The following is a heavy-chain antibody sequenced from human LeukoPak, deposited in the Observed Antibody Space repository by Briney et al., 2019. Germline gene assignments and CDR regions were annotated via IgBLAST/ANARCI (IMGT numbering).Heavy chain of an antibody. CDR3: ARAYGGYSSSWYRPTYWFDP. Sequence: SETLSLTCTVSGGSISSGDYYWSWIRQPPGKGLEWIAYISHSGGTYYNPSLKSRATISLDTSRNQFSLKLSSVTAADTAVYYCARAYGGYSSSWYRPTYWFDPWGQGTLVTVSS. CDR1: GGSISSGDYY. CDR2: ISHSGGT. J-gene: IGHJ5*02. V-gene: IGHV4-30-4*01. D-gene: IGHD6-13*01.